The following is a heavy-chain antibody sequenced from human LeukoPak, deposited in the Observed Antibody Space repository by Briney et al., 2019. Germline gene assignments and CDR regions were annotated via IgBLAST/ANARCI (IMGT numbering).Heavy chain of an antibody. CDR2: ISYDGSNK. CDR3: ARGRLWYSSGWSIFDY. CDR1: GFTFSSYA. Sequence: GRSLRLSCAASGFTFSSYAMHWVRQAPGKGLEGVAVISYDGSNKYYADSVKGRFTISRDNSKNTLYLQMNSLRAEDTAVYYCARGRLWYSSGWSIFDYWGQGTLVTVSS. V-gene: IGHV3-30*04. D-gene: IGHD6-19*01. J-gene: IGHJ4*02.